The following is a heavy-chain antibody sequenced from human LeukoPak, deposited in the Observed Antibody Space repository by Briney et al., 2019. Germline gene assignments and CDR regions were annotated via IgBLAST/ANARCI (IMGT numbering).Heavy chain of an antibody. D-gene: IGHD1-26*01. Sequence: SETLYLTCSVSGGSISSHYWSWIRQPPGKGLEWIGEINHSGSTNYNPSLKSRVTISVDTSKNQFSLKLSSVTAADTAVYYCARTARRSGSYNSSTLDYWGQGTLVTVSS. CDR2: INHSGST. J-gene: IGHJ4*02. CDR1: GGSISSHY. CDR3: ARTARRSGSYNSSTLDY. V-gene: IGHV4-34*01.